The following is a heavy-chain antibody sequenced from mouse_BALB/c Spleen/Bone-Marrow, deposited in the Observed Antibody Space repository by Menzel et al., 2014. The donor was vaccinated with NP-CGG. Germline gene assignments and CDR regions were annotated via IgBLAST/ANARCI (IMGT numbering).Heavy chain of an antibody. CDR1: GFNIKDYY. CDR2: IDPENGNT. CDR3: TRWVYYGSSYFDY. D-gene: IGHD1-1*01. J-gene: IGHJ2*01. V-gene: IGHV14-1*02. Sequence: EVKLMESGAEFVRPGALVKLSCNASGFNIKDYYMHWVKQRPEQGLEWIGWIDPENGNTIYDPKFPGKASITADTSSNTAYPQLSSLTSEDTAVYYCTRWVYYGSSYFDYWGQGTTLTVSS.